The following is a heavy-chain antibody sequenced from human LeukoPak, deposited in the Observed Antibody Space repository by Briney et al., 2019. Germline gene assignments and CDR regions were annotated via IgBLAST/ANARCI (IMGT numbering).Heavy chain of an antibody. CDR3: ARGPVRTSDRTGYSLREFDY. V-gene: IGHV4-30-2*06. CDR2: IYHSGNT. D-gene: IGHD3/OR15-3a*01. CDR1: GGSISSGGYS. Sequence: SETLSLTCAVSGGSISSGGYSWSWIRQSPGKGLEWIGYIYHSGNTFYNPSLKSRLTISLDRSKNQFSLKLSSVTAADTAVYYCARGPVRTSDRTGYSLREFDYWGQGTLVTVSS. J-gene: IGHJ4*02.